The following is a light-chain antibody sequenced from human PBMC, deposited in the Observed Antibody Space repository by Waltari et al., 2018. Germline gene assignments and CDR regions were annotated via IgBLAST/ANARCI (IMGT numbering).Light chain of an antibody. V-gene: IGLV2-14*01. CDR3: SSYTSSSTWV. Sequence: QSALTQSASVSGSPGQSITISCTGTSSDVGGYKYVPWYQQHPGKAPKPMIYDVSKRPSGVSNRFSGSKSGNTASLTISGLQAEDEADYYCSSYTSSSTWVFGGGTKLTVL. CDR1: SSDVGGYKY. J-gene: IGLJ3*02. CDR2: DVS.